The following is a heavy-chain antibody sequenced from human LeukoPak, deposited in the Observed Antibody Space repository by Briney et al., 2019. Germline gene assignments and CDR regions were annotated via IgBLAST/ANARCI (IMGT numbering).Heavy chain of an antibody. D-gene: IGHD4-23*01. CDR3: ASPYLVTGYAFDI. V-gene: IGHV1-69*05. J-gene: IGHJ3*02. CDR1: GGTFSSYA. Sequence: SVKVSCKASGGTFSSYAISWVRQAPGQGLEWMGGIIPIFGTANYAQKFQGRVTITTDESTSTAYVELSSLRSEDTAVYYCASPYLVTGYAFDIWGQGTMVTVSS. CDR2: IIPIFGTA.